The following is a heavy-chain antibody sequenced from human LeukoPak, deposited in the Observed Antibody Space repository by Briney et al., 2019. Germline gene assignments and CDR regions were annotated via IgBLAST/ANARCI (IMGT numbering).Heavy chain of an antibody. CDR2: IYYGGST. CDR3: ARASDPTVYYDSSGYYQTLDY. D-gene: IGHD3-22*01. CDR1: GGSISSTSYS. J-gene: IGHJ4*02. Sequence: PSETLSLTCAVSGGSISSTSYSWGWIRQPPGKGLEWIGTIYYGGSTYYNPSLKSRVTISVDTSKNQFSLRLSSVTAADTAVYYCARASDPTVYYDSSGYYQTLDYWGQGTLVTVSS. V-gene: IGHV4-39*07.